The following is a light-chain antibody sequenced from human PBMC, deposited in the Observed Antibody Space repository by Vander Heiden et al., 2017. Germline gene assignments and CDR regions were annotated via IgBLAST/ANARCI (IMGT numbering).Light chain of an antibody. CDR2: GAS. V-gene: IGKV3-15*01. CDR1: QKVSSN. J-gene: IGKJ4*01. CDR3: QQYNTGPLT. Sequence: EVVLRPSQAALSVSPGESDTLPCRAGQKVSSNVAWCQQKPGQAPRLLIYGASITATGIPASYSGSGSLREFTLTIISLQSEEFPVYYCQQYNTGPLTFGGGTKVEIK.